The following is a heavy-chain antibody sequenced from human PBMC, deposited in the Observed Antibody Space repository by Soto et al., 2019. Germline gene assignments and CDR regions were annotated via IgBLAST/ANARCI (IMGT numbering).Heavy chain of an antibody. CDR1: GGSFSGYY. Sequence: LSLTCAVYGGSFSGYYWSWIRQPPGKGLEWIGEINHSGSTNYNPSLKSRVTISVDTSKNQFSLKLSSVTAADTAVYYCASREMATTPVDYWGQGTLVTVSS. CDR3: ASREMATTPVDY. V-gene: IGHV4-34*01. D-gene: IGHD1-1*01. J-gene: IGHJ4*02. CDR2: INHSGST.